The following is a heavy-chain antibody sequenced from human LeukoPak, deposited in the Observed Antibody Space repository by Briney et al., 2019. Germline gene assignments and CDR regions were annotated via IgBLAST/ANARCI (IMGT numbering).Heavy chain of an antibody. Sequence: GGSLRLSCAASGFTSSSYAMSWVHQAPGKGLEWVSAISGSGGSTYYADSVKGRFTISRDNSKNTLYLQMNSLRAEDTAVYYCATGGGYSYAFDYWGQGTLVTVSS. V-gene: IGHV3-23*01. J-gene: IGHJ4*02. CDR2: ISGSGGST. CDR3: ATGGGYSYAFDY. D-gene: IGHD5-18*01. CDR1: GFTSSSYA.